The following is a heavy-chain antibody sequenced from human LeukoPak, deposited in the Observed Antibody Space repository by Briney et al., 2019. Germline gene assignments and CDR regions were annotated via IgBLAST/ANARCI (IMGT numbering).Heavy chain of an antibody. CDR3: TTDLFDYDFWSGYPSSDY. CDR1: GFTFSSYA. V-gene: IGHV3-23*01. J-gene: IGHJ4*02. Sequence: GGSLRLSCAASGFTFSSYAMSWVRQAPGKGLEWVSAISGSGGSTYYADSVKGRFTISRDNSKNTLYLQMNSLRAEDTAVYYCTTDLFDYDFWSGYPSSDYWGQGTLVTVSS. D-gene: IGHD3-3*01. CDR2: ISGSGGST.